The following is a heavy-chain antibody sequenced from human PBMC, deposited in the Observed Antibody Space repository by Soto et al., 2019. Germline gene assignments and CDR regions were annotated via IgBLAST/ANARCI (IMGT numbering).Heavy chain of an antibody. J-gene: IGHJ4*02. CDR2: IWYDGSNK. CDR3: ARDLVGSGWQRVFDY. CDR1: GFTFSSYG. V-gene: IGHV3-33*01. Sequence: QVQLVESGGGVVQPGRSLRLSCAASGFTFSSYGMHWVRQAPGKGLEWVAVIWYDGSNKYYADSVKGRFTISRDNSKNTLYLQMNSLRAEDTAVYYCARDLVGSGWQRVFDYWGQGTLVTVSS. D-gene: IGHD6-19*01.